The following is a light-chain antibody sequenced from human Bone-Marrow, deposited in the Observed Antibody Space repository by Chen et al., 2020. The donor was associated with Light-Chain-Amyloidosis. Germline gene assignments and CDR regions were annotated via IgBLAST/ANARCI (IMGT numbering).Light chain of an antibody. CDR3: QVWDRSSDRPV. CDR1: NIGSTS. V-gene: IGLV3-21*02. CDR2: DDS. Sequence: SYVQTQPSSVSVATGQTATIACGGNNIGSTSVHWYQQTPGQAPLLVVYDDSDRPSGIPERLSGSNSGNTATLTISRVEAGDEADYYCQVWDRSSDRPVFGGGTKLTVL. J-gene: IGLJ3*02.